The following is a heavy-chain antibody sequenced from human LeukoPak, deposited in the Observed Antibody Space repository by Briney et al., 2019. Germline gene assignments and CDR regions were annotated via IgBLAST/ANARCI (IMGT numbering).Heavy chain of an antibody. D-gene: IGHD1-26*01. Sequence: GGSLRLSCATSGFTFSSYWMSWVRQAPGKGLEWVANIKEDESAKYYVDSVTGRFPISRDNAKNSLYLQMNSLRAEDTAVYYCARVSWSGSYFDYWGQGTLVTVSS. V-gene: IGHV3-7*01. CDR1: GFTFSSYW. CDR2: IKEDESAK. CDR3: ARVSWSGSYFDY. J-gene: IGHJ4*02.